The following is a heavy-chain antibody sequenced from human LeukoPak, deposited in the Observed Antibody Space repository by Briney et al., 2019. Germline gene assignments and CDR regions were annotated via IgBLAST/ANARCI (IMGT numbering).Heavy chain of an antibody. CDR3: AREPGHSGWFES. CDR1: GGSISSSSYY. J-gene: IGHJ5*01. Sequence: SQTLSLTCTVSGGSISSSSYYWDWIRQSPGKGLEWIGSIYYSGSTYYNPSLKSRVTISVDTSKNQFSLKVSSVTAADTAVYYCAREPGHSGWFESWGQGTLVTVSS. CDR2: IYYSGST. D-gene: IGHD1-1*01. V-gene: IGHV4-39*02.